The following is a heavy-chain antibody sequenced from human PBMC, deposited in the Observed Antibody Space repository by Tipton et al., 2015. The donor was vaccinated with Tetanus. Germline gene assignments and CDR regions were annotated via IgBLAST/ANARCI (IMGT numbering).Heavy chain of an antibody. CDR3: ARDQGGGRVVRLNWLDP. CDR2: IYYSGST. D-gene: IGHD6-6*01. CDR1: GGSISSSPYF. J-gene: IGHJ5*02. V-gene: IGHV4-31*03. Sequence: TLSLTCTVSGGSISSSPYFWNWIRQQPGKGPEWIGYIYYSGSTYYNPSLKSRVSMSVDTSKNQFSLNLTSVTAADTAVYYCARDQGGGRVVRLNWLDPWGQGTLVTVSS.